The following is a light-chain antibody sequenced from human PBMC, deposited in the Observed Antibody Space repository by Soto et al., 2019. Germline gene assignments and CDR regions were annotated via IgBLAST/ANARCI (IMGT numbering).Light chain of an antibody. CDR1: QGISNY. Sequence: DIQMTQSPSSLSASVGDRVTIACRASQGISNYLAWYQQKPGKVPKLLIYAASTLQSEVPSRFSGSGSGTDFTLTNSTVQPEDLATYYCQKYNSAPLTFGGGTKVEIK. V-gene: IGKV1-27*01. CDR2: AAS. J-gene: IGKJ4*02. CDR3: QKYNSAPLT.